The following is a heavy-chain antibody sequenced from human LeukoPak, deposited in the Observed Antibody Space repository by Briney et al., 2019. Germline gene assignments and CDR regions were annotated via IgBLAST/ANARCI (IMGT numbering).Heavy chain of an antibody. J-gene: IGHJ4*02. D-gene: IGHD3-16*01. CDR3: ARVVWEWGYYFDY. Sequence: SETLSLTCTVSGGSISSGSYYWSWIRQPAGKGLEWIGRIYTSGSTNYNPSLKSRVTISVDTSKNQFSLKLSSVTAADTAVYYCARVVWEWGYYFDYWGQGTLVTVSS. CDR2: IYTSGST. V-gene: IGHV4-61*02. CDR1: GGSISSGSYY.